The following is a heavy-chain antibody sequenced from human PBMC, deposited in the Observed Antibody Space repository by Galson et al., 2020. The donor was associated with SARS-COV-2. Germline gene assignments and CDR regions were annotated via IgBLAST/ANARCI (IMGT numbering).Heavy chain of an antibody. J-gene: IGHJ3*02. Sequence: ETSETLSLTCSVSGGSISGGGYYWSWIRQHPGKGLEWIGYIYYSGSSYHNPSLKSRTTMSVDTSKNPFSLKLSSVTAADTAVYYCARDRYYYDGSGRKTDVFDIWGQGTMVTVSS. CDR1: GGSISGGGYY. CDR2: IYYSGSS. V-gene: IGHV4-31*03. D-gene: IGHD3-22*01. CDR3: ARDRYYYDGSGRKTDVFDI.